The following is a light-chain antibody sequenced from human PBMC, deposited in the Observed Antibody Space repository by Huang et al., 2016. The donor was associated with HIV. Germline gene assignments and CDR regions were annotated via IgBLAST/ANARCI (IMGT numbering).Light chain of an antibody. Sequence: DIQMTQSPSSLSASVGDRVTITCRASPDIRSSLAWYQQKPGKAPKLLLFAASRLESGVPSRFSGGGSGTNYTLPIISLQPADFAAYYCQQYYNTPRDTFGQGTHLAIK. V-gene: IGKV1-NL1*01. J-gene: IGKJ5*01. CDR1: PDIRSS. CDR3: QQYYNTPRDT. CDR2: AAS.